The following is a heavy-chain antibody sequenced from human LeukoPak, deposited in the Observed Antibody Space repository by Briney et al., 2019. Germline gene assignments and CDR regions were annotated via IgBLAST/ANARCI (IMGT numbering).Heavy chain of an antibody. J-gene: IGHJ4*02. D-gene: IGHD2-2*01. CDR2: INHSGST. Sequence: SETLSLTCAVYGGSFSGYYWSWIRQPPGKGLEWIGEINHSGSTNYNPSLKSRVTMSVDTSKNQFSLELSSVIAADTAVYYCARRYCSRTTCYFFDYWGQGTLVTVSS. CDR1: GGSFSGYY. CDR3: ARRYCSRTTCYFFDY. V-gene: IGHV4-34*01.